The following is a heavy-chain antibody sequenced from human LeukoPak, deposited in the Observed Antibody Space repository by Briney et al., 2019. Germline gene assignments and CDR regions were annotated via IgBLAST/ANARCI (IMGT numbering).Heavy chain of an antibody. V-gene: IGHV1-69*13. J-gene: IGHJ6*02. CDR2: IIPIFGTA. CDR1: GGTFSSYA. D-gene: IGHD4-23*01. Sequence: VASVTVSCKASGGTFSSYAISWVRQAPGQGLEWMGGIIPIFGTANYAQKFQGRVTITADESTSTAYMELSSLRSEDTAVYYCARGPVTRVRSSYYYGMDVWGQGTTVTVSS. CDR3: ARGPVTRVRSSYYYGMDV.